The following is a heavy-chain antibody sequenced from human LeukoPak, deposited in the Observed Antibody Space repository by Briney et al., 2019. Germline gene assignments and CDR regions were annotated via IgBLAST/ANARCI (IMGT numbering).Heavy chain of an antibody. CDR1: GFTFSSYG. Sequence: GGSLRLSCAASGFTFSSYGMHWVRQAPGKGLEWVAVISYDGSNKYYADSVKGRFTISRDDSKNTLYLQMNSLRAEDTAVYYCARGNSGYDPYYYYYGMDVWGKGTTVTVSS. CDR2: ISYDGSNK. CDR3: ARGNSGYDPYYYYYGMDV. V-gene: IGHV3-30*03. D-gene: IGHD5-12*01. J-gene: IGHJ6*04.